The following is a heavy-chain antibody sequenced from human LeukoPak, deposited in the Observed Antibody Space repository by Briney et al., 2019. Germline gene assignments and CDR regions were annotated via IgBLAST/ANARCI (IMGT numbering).Heavy chain of an antibody. V-gene: IGHV3-72*01. CDR3: ARGPRWYYYDSSGFVDY. CDR2: TRNNANSYTT. D-gene: IGHD3-22*01. CDR1: GFTFSDHY. J-gene: IGHJ4*02. Sequence: GGSLRLSCAASGFTFSDHYMDWVRQAPGKGLDWVVRTRNNANSYTTEYAACVKGRFTISRDDSKNSLYLQMNSLKTEDTAVYYCARGPRWYYYDSSGFVDYWGQGTLVTVSS.